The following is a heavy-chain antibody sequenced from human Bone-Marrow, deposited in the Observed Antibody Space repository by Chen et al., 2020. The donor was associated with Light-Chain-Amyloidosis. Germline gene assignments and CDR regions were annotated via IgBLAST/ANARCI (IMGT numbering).Heavy chain of an antibody. Sequence: QLQLQESGPGLVEPSQTLSLTCTVSGASIISSEYYWGWMRQAPGKGLEWIGSIFRGDITYYTSSLKSRVTLSVDTSNNHISLRLRSVTAGDTAFYYCARGPSEVEWGVVKSAFAFDFWGQGTMVTVSS. CDR2: IFRGDIT. CDR1: GASIISSEYY. CDR3: ARGPSEVEWGVVKSAFAFDF. J-gene: IGHJ3*01. V-gene: IGHV4-39*07. D-gene: IGHD2-21*01.